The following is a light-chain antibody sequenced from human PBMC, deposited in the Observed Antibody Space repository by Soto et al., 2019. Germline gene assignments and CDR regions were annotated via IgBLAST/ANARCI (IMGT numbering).Light chain of an antibody. V-gene: IGKV1-39*01. CDR1: QSISTY. J-gene: IGKJ3*01. CDR3: QQSYSAPIFN. CDR2: GES. Sequence: DIQMTQSPSSLSASVGDRVTITCRASQSISTYLNWYQQKPGKAPKLLIYGESSLQSGVPSRFSGTGSGTDFTLIISSLQPEDFATYYCQQSYSAPIFNFGPETKVDI.